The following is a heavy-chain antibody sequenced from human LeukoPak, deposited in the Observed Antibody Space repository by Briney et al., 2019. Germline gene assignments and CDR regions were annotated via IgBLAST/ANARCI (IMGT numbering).Heavy chain of an antibody. D-gene: IGHD6-13*01. CDR2: ISYDGSNK. CDR3: ARLGIITAAGSNDY. V-gene: IGHV3-30-3*01. CDR1: GFTFSSYA. Sequence: GRSLRLSCAASGFTFSSYAMHWVRQAPGKGLEWVAVISYDGSNKYYADSVKGRFTVSRDNAKNSLYLQMNSLRVEDTAVYYCARLGIITAAGSNDYWGQGTLVTVSS. J-gene: IGHJ4*02.